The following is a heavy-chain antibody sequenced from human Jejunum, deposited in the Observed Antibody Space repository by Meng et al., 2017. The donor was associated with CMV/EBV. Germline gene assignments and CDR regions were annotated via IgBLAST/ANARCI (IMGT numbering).Heavy chain of an antibody. D-gene: IGHD3-3*01. V-gene: IGHV4-4*07. CDR2: IYSSGIT. Sequence: QWQLQGSGPGLLNPSEPLSLTCTVSGGSMNSYSWTWIRQPAGKGLEWIGHIYSSGITNYNPSLKSRVIMSLDTSKNQFSLKLSSVTAADTALYYCARDVQTSLFRSTLGMGWFDPWGQGTLVTVSS. CDR1: GGSMNSYS. CDR3: ARDVQTSLFRSTLGMGWFDP. J-gene: IGHJ5*02.